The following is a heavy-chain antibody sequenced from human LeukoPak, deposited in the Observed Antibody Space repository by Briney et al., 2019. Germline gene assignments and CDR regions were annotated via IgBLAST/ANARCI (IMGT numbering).Heavy chain of an antibody. CDR1: GGSFSGYY. Sequence: LSLTCAVYGGSFSGYYWSWIRQPPGKGLEWVGFIRNKAYGGTTEYAASVKGRFTTSRDDSKSIAYLQMNSLKTEDTAVYYCTRHHYGSGSSGFDYWGQGTLVTVSS. D-gene: IGHD3-10*01. CDR2: IRNKAYGGTT. CDR3: TRHHYGSGSSGFDY. V-gene: IGHV3-49*03. J-gene: IGHJ4*02.